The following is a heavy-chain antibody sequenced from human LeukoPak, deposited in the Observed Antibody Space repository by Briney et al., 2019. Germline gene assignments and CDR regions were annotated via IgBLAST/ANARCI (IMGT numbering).Heavy chain of an antibody. D-gene: IGHD6-19*01. V-gene: IGHV3-53*01. CDR3: ARGSYSSGWYFDY. J-gene: IGHJ4*02. CDR1: GFTVRSNY. Sequence: GSLRLSCAAFGFTVRSNYMSWVRQAPGKGLEWVSVIYNGGTTYYADSVKGRFTISRDNSKNTLYLQMNSPRAEDTAVYYCARGSYSSGWYFDYWGQGTLVTVSS. CDR2: IYNGGTT.